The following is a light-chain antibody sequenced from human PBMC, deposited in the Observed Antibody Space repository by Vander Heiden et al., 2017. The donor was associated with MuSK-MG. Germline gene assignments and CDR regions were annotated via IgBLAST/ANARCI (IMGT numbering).Light chain of an antibody. CDR2: AAS. V-gene: IGKV3-15*01. CDR1: QSIASN. Sequence: IVVTQSPATLSVSPGERATLSCRASQSIASNLAWYQQKPGQAPRLLIYAASTRATAIPARFSGSSSGTEFTLTISSLQSEDSAVYHCQQYNNWPSTFGQGTKLEIK. J-gene: IGKJ2*01. CDR3: QQYNNWPST.